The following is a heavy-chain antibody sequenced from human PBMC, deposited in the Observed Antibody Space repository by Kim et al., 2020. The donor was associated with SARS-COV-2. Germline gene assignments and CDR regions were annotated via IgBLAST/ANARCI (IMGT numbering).Heavy chain of an antibody. V-gene: IGHV3-30*02. CDR1: GFTFSSYG. Sequence: GGSLRLSCAASGFTFSSYGMTWVRQAPGKGLEWVATMTDDGSKKYYADSVKGRFTISRDNSKNTLYLQMNSLRAEDTAVYYCAKDGGEYSGEASDYWGQGTLVTVSS. D-gene: IGHD5-12*01. CDR3: AKDGGEYSGEASDY. J-gene: IGHJ4*02. CDR2: MTDDGSKK.